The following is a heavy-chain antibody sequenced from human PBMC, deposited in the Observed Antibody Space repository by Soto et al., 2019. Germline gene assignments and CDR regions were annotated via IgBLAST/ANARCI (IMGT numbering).Heavy chain of an antibody. CDR1: GFTFSSYW. Sequence: EVQLVESGGGLVQPGGSLRLSCAASGFTFSSYWMSWVRQAPGKGLEWVANIKQDGSEKYYVDSVKGRFTISRDNAKNSLYLQMNSLRAEYTAVYYCAASSGWDRGDWYFDLWGRGTLVTVSS. CDR3: AASSGWDRGDWYFDL. CDR2: IKQDGSEK. D-gene: IGHD6-19*01. J-gene: IGHJ2*01. V-gene: IGHV3-7*01.